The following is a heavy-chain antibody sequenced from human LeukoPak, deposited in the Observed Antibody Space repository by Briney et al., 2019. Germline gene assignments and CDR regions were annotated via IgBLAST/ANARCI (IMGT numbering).Heavy chain of an antibody. V-gene: IGHV3-48*01. CDR2: ISSSSSTI. Sequence: GGSLRLSCAVSGFTFSSYSMNWVRQAPGKGLEWVSYISSSSSTIYYADSVKGRFTISRDNAKNSLYLQMNSLRAEDTAVYYCASLGPHVLRYFDWLLDDAFDIWGQGTMVTVSS. CDR1: GFTFSSYS. J-gene: IGHJ3*02. CDR3: ASLGPHVLRYFDWLLDDAFDI. D-gene: IGHD3-9*01.